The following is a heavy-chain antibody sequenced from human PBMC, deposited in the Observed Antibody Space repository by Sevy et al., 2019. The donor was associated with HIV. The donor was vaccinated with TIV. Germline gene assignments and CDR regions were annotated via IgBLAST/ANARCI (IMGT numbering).Heavy chain of an antibody. CDR2: IGGTTSDT. CDR1: GFTFNIYS. D-gene: IGHD2-15*01. CDR3: SIEYSYAFAI. V-gene: IGHV3-48*01. J-gene: IGHJ3*02. Sequence: GGSLRLSCAASGFTFNIYSINWVRQAPGKGLEWVSYIGGTTSDTHYADSVKGRFTISRDNAKNSLYLQMSSLRAEDTAVYHCSIEYSYAFAIWGQGILVTASS.